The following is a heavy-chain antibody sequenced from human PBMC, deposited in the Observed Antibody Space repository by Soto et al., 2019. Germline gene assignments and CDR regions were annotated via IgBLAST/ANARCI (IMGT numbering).Heavy chain of an antibody. CDR2: IRSKEHGGTT. J-gene: IGHJ4*02. CDR3: TRDSGCGGDCYENYFDY. D-gene: IGHD2-21*02. Sequence: GGSLRLSCTASGFTFGDYAMSWFRQAPGKGLEWVGFIRSKEHGGTTEYAASVKGRFTFSRDDSKSIAYLQMNSLKTEDTAVYYCTRDSGCGGDCYENYFDYWGQGA. V-gene: IGHV3-49*03. CDR1: GFTFGDYA.